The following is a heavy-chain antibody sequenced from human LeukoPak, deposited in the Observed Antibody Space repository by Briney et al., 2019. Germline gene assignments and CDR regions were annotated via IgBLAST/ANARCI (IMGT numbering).Heavy chain of an antibody. Sequence: PSETLSLTCAVCGGSFSGYYWSWIRQPPGKGLEWIGEINHSGSTNYNPSLKSRVTISVDTSKNQFSLKLSSVTAADTAVYYCAAARRRGRIDYWGQGTLVTVSS. CDR1: GGSFSGYY. CDR2: INHSGST. V-gene: IGHV4-34*01. D-gene: IGHD6-6*01. J-gene: IGHJ4*02. CDR3: AAARRRGRIDY.